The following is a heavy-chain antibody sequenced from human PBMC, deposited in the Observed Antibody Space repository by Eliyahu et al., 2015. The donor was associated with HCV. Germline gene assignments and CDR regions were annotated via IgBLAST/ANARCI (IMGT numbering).Heavy chain of an antibody. J-gene: IGHJ4*02. CDR2: XNHSGST. D-gene: IGHD2-15*01. V-gene: IGHV4-34*01. Sequence: QVQLQQWGAGLLKPSETLSLTCAVXGGSFXGYYXXWXRQPPGKGLEWIGEXNHSGSTNYNPSLKSRVTISVDTSKNQFSLKLSSVTAADTAVYYCARGEFYCSGGSCYSVILDYWGQGTLVTVSS. CDR1: GGSFXGYY. CDR3: ARGEFYCSGGSCYSVILDY.